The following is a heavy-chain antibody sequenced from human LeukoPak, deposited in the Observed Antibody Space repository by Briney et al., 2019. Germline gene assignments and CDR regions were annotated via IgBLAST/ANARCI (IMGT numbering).Heavy chain of an antibody. CDR3: ARDGVGLGFSY. V-gene: IGHV4-61*02. D-gene: IGHD3/OR15-3a*01. CDR2: IYTSGST. Sequence: PSETLSLTCTVSGGSISSGSYYWNWIRQPAGKGLEWIGRIYTSGSTNYNPSLKSRVTISVDTSKNQFSLKLSSVTAADTAVYYCARDGVGLGFSYWGQGTLVTVSS. J-gene: IGHJ4*02. CDR1: GGSISSGSYY.